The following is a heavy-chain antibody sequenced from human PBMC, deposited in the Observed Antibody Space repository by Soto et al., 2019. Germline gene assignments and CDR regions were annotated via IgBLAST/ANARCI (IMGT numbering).Heavy chain of an antibody. CDR1: GFTFDDYG. V-gene: IGHV3-20*04. CDR2: INWNGGST. D-gene: IGHD3-10*01. Sequence: PGGSLRLSCAASGFTFDDYGMSWVRQAPGKGLEWVSGINWNGGSTGYADSVKGRFTISRDNAKNSLYLQMNSLRAEDTALYYCARDQSLFMVRGHDAFDIWGQGTMVTVSS. CDR3: ARDQSLFMVRGHDAFDI. J-gene: IGHJ3*02.